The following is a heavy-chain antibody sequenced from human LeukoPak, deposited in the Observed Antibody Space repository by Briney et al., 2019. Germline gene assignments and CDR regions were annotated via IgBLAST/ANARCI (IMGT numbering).Heavy chain of an antibody. D-gene: IGHD3-16*01. V-gene: IGHV3-64*02. CDR3: ASLSGGYFDC. Sequence: GGSLRLSCAASGFNFNAYDMHWIRQAPGKGLEYVSAISTNGANTYYADSVKGRFTVSRDDSKNTLYLQMGSLRPEDMAVYYCASLSGGYFDCWGQGTLVTVSS. CDR1: GFNFNAYD. J-gene: IGHJ4*02. CDR2: ISTNGANT.